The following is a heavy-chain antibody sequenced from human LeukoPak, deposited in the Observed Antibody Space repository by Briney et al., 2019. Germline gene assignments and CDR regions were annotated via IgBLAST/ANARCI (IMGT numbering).Heavy chain of an antibody. CDR3: ARDLGGLYYFDY. V-gene: IGHV1-18*01. Sequence: ASVKVSCKASGYTFTSYGISWVRQAPGQGLEWMGWISAYNGNTNYAQKLQGRVAMTTDTSTSTAYMELRSLRSDDTAVYYRARDLGGLYYFDYWGQGTLVTVSS. D-gene: IGHD4-23*01. CDR1: GYTFTSYG. J-gene: IGHJ4*02. CDR2: ISAYNGNT.